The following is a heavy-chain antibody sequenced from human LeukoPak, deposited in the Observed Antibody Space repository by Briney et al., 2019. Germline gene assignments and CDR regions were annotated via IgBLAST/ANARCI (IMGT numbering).Heavy chain of an antibody. J-gene: IGHJ3*02. CDR1: GFAFSTFA. CDR3: ARDLPSHYDAFDI. Sequence: GGSLRLSCAASGFAFSTFAMHWVRQAPGKGLEWVAIISYDGDNKYYADSVKGRFTISRDNSKNTLYLQMNSLRLEDTAVYYCARDLPSHYDAFDIWGQGTMVTVSS. CDR2: ISYDGDNK. V-gene: IGHV3-30-3*01.